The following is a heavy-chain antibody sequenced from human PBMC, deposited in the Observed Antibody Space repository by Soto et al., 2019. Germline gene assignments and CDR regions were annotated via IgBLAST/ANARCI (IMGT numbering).Heavy chain of an antibody. D-gene: IGHD6-6*01. Sequence: PGGSLRLFCAASGFTFSSYAMHWVRQAPGKGLEWVAVISYDGSNKYYADSVKGRFTISRDNSKNTLYLQMNSLRAEDTAVYYCARDSESIAARGYYYYYGMDVWGQGTTVTVSS. CDR1: GFTFSSYA. V-gene: IGHV3-30-3*01. J-gene: IGHJ6*02. CDR2: ISYDGSNK. CDR3: ARDSESIAARGYYYYYGMDV.